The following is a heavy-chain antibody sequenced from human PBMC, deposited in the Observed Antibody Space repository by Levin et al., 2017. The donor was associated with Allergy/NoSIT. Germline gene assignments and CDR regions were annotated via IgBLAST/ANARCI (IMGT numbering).Heavy chain of an antibody. CDR3: AKPLGIGEAGWLETGLDV. D-gene: IGHD6-13*01. Sequence: QPGGSLRLSCAASGFTFSSYGMHWVRQAPGKGLEWVAVIAYDGSNKYYADSVKGRFTISRDNSENTLYLQMNSLRVEDTAVYYCAKPLGIGEAGWLETGLDVWGKGTTVTVFS. J-gene: IGHJ6*04. V-gene: IGHV3-30*18. CDR2: IAYDGSNK. CDR1: GFTFSSYG.